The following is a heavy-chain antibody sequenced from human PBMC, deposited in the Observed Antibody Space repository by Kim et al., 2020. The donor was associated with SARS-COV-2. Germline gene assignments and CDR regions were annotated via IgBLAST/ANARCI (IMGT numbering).Heavy chain of an antibody. V-gene: IGHV1-3*01. CDR1: GHIFTRDS. J-gene: IGHJ4*02. D-gene: IGHD3-16*01. CDR2: IDCGNGNT. Sequence: ASVKVSCKTSGHIFTRDSIHWVRQAPGQGLEWMGGIDCGNGNTIYSQKFQGRVTFTTDTSASTAYMELSFLRSEHSAVYYCLGGFYFDYWGQGTLVTVSS. CDR3: LGGFYFDY.